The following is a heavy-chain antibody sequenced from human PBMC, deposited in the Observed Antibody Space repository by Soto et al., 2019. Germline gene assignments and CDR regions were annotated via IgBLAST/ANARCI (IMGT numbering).Heavy chain of an antibody. J-gene: IGHJ6*03. D-gene: IGHD6-6*01. CDR1: GDSVSSNSAA. Sequence: SQTLSLTCAISGDSVSSNSAAWNWIRQSPSRGLEWLGRTYYRSKWYNDYAVSVKSRITINPDTSKNQFSLQLNSVTPEDTAVYYCARLYSSSSKNYYYYYMDVWGKGTTVNVSS. V-gene: IGHV6-1*01. CDR3: ARLYSSSSKNYYYYYMDV. CDR2: TYYRSKWYN.